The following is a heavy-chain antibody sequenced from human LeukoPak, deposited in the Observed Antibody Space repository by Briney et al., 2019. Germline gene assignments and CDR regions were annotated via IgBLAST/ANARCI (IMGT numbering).Heavy chain of an antibody. CDR3: ARVYGAEIDY. V-gene: IGHV3-30*04. CDR1: EFAFSSYS. Sequence: GGSLRLSCTASEFAFSSYSMQWVRQAPGRGLGWVAFLSYDGRYKFYEDSVKGRFTISRGISNNTVFLQMNSLRPADTAVYFCARVYGAEIDYWGQGTLVSVSS. CDR2: LSYDGRYK. D-gene: IGHD4/OR15-4a*01. J-gene: IGHJ4*02.